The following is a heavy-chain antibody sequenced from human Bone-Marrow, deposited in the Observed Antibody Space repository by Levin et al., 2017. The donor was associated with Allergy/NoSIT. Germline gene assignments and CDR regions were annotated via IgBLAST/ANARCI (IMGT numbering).Heavy chain of an antibody. Sequence: GGSLRLSCAASGFTFDDYSMNWVRQAPGRALEWVAGISASGANTYYADSVKGRVTISRDNSKNTLSLQVNSLRAGDTAVYHCVKDVGIVGPTSCAFWGQGTLVTVSS. CDR3: VKDVGIVGPTSCAF. CDR1: GFTFDDYS. J-gene: IGHJ4*02. CDR2: ISASGANT. V-gene: IGHV3-23*01. D-gene: IGHD1-26*01.